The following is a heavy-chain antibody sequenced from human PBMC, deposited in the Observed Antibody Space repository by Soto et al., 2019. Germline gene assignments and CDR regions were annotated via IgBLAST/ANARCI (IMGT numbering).Heavy chain of an antibody. Sequence: ASVKVSCKASGYTFTSYGISWVRQAPGQGLEWMGWISAYNGNTNYAQKLQGRVTMTTGTSTSTAYMELRSLRSDDTAVYYCAREMISIAARPGYYYYGMDVWGQGTTVTVSS. J-gene: IGHJ6*02. CDR3: AREMISIAARPGYYYYGMDV. CDR1: GYTFTSYG. CDR2: ISAYNGNT. D-gene: IGHD6-6*01. V-gene: IGHV1-18*04.